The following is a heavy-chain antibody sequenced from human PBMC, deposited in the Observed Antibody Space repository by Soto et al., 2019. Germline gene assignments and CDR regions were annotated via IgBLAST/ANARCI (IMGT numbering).Heavy chain of an antibody. J-gene: IGHJ6*04. CDR2: IYPGDSDT. Sequence: SLKISCKGSGYSFTSYWIGWVRQMPGKGLEWMGIIYPGDSDTRYSPSFQGQVTISADKSISTAYLQWSSLKASDTAMYYCARHGTGLTAGATTRDYYYGMDGWDKGTRFSVSS. D-gene: IGHD1-26*01. CDR1: GYSFTSYW. V-gene: IGHV5-51*01. CDR3: ARHGTGLTAGATTRDYYYGMDG.